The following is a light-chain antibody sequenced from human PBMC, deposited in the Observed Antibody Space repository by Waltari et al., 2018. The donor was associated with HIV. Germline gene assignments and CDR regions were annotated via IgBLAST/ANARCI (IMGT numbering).Light chain of an antibody. Sequence: QSAPTQPASVSGSPGQLITISCTGTSSDVGIYNLVSWYQQYPGEAPKLMIERHSERPSGVSPRFSVSKSGNTASLAISGLQAEDEADFYCCSYTGSSAYGIFGGGTKLIVL. V-gene: IGLV2-23*01. J-gene: IGLJ2*01. CDR2: RHS. CDR1: SSDVGIYNL. CDR3: CSYTGSSAYGI.